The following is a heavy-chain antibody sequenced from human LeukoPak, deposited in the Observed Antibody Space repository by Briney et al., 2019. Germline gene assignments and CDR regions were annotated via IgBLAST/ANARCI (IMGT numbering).Heavy chain of an antibody. V-gene: IGHV3-33*01. Sequence: GGSLRLSCAASGFTFSIYGMHWVRQAPGKGLEWVAVIWYDGSNKYYADSVKGRFTISRDNSKNTLYLQMNSLRVEDTAVYYCAREDNDAFDIWGQGTMVTVSS. D-gene: IGHD2-15*01. CDR2: IWYDGSNK. CDR3: AREDNDAFDI. J-gene: IGHJ3*02. CDR1: GFTFSIYG.